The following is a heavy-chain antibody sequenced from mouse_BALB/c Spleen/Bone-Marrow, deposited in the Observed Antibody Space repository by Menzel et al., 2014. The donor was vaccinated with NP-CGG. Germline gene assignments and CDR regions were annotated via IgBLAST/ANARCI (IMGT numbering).Heavy chain of an antibody. V-gene: IGHV1-54*01. CDR2: INPGSGGT. CDR3: ARWDYAMDY. J-gene: IGHJ4*01. Sequence: QVRLQQSGAELVRPGTSVKVSCKASGYAFTNYLIEWVKQRPGQGLEWIGVINPGSGGTNYNEKFKGKATLTADKSSSTAYMQLSSLTSDGSAVYFCARWDYAMDYWGQGTSVTVSS. CDR1: GYAFTNYL.